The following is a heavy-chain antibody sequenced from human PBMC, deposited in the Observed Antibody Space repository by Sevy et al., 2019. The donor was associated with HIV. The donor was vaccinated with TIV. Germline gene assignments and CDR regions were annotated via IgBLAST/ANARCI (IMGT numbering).Heavy chain of an antibody. Sequence: GGSLRLSCAASGFTFSSYAMSWVRQAPGKGLEWVSAISGSGGSTYYADSVKGRFTISRDNSKKTLDLPMNSLRAEDMAVYYCAKDLVGGGRNYYDSRGYYGWDYYGMDVWGQGTTVTVSS. CDR2: ISGSGGST. V-gene: IGHV3-23*01. D-gene: IGHD3-22*01. CDR1: GFTFSSYA. CDR3: AKDLVGGGRNYYDSRGYYGWDYYGMDV. J-gene: IGHJ6*02.